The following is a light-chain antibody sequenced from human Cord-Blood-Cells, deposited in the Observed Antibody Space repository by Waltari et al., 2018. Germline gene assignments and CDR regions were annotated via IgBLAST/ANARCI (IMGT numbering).Light chain of an antibody. Sequence: DIQTTQSPSSLSASVGVRVTTTCRASQGISNSLAWYQQKPGKAPKLLLYAASRLESGVPARFSGSGSGTDYTLTISSLQPEDCATYDCQQYYSTPYTFGQGTKLEIK. J-gene: IGKJ2*01. CDR3: QQYYSTPYT. V-gene: IGKV1-NL1*01. CDR2: AAS. CDR1: QGISNS.